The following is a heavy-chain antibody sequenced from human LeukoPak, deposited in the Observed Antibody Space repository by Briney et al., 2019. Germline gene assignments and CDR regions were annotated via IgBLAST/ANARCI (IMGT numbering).Heavy chain of an antibody. CDR2: ISGSGGST. Sequence: PGGSLRLSWAASGFTFSSYAMSWVRQAPGKGLEWVSAISGSGGSTYYADSVKGRFTISRDNSKNTLYLQMNSLRAEDTAVYYCAAYSGYGSYFDYWGQGTLVTVSS. CDR3: AAYSGYGSYFDY. J-gene: IGHJ4*02. V-gene: IGHV3-23*01. D-gene: IGHD5-12*01. CDR1: GFTFSSYA.